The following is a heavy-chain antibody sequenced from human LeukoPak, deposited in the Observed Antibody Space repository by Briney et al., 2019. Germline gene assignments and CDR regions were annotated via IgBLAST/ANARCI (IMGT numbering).Heavy chain of an antibody. D-gene: IGHD2-2*01. J-gene: IGHJ6*02. CDR3: AKGLCSTSCYSVPDHV. V-gene: IGHV3-30-3*01. Sequence: GGSLRLSCAASGFTFSSYAMHWVRQAPGKGLEWVAVISYDGSNKYYADSVKGRFTISRDNSKNTLYLQMNSLRAEDTAVYYCAKGLCSTSCYSVPDHVWGQGTTVTVSS. CDR2: ISYDGSNK. CDR1: GFTFSSYA.